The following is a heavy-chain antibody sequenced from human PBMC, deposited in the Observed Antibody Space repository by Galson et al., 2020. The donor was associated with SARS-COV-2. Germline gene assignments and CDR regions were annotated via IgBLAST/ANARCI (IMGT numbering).Heavy chain of an antibody. Sequence: GGSLRLSCAFSGFSFSQYDMSWVRQAPGKGLEWVSAISVTTGGTYYTDSVKGRFTISRDNSKNTLYLQMNSLRVEDTAIYYCPVPASRGWYFDLWGRGTLVTVSS. CDR1: GFSFSQYD. CDR3: PVPASRGWYFDL. V-gene: IGHV3-23*01. J-gene: IGHJ2*01. CDR2: ISVTTGGT. D-gene: IGHD2-2*01.